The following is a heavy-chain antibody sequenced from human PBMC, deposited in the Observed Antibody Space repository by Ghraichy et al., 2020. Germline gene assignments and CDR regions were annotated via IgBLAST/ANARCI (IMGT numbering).Heavy chain of an antibody. CDR1: GGSFSGYY. J-gene: IGHJ4*02. CDR3: ARGLYYYDSSGYYISERGSCYFDY. V-gene: IGHV4-34*01. CDR2: INHSGST. D-gene: IGHD3-22*01. Sequence: SETLSLTCAVYGGSFSGYYWSWIRQPPGKGLEWIGEINHSGSTNYNPSLKSRVTISVDTSKNQFSLKLSSVTAADTAVYYCARGLYYYDSSGYYISERGSCYFDYWGQGTLVTVSS.